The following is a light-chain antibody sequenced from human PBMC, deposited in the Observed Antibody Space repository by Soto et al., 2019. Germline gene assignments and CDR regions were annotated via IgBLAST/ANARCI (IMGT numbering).Light chain of an antibody. CDR3: QQSFSVPPT. Sequence: DFQMTQSPSSLSASVGDIVTITCHARRPIVSHLNCYQQKPGKAPKLLIYSTSNLQSGVPSGFSCSGSATNFSLTISKQQPEDFATYYCQQSFSVPPTCGQGTRLENK. V-gene: IGKV1-39*01. CDR1: RPIVSH. CDR2: STS. J-gene: IGKJ5*01.